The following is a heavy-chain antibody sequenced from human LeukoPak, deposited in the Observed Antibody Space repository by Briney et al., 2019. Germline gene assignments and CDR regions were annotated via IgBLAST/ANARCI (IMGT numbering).Heavy chain of an antibody. J-gene: IGHJ4*02. Sequence: GGSLRLSCAASGFAFSSYAMHWVRQAPGKGLEYVSAISSNGGSTYYANSVKGRFTISRDNSKNTLYLQMGSLRAEDMAVYCCARDYATDYWGQGTLVTVSS. CDR1: GFAFSSYA. D-gene: IGHD3-16*01. V-gene: IGHV3-64*01. CDR3: ARDYATDY. CDR2: ISSNGGST.